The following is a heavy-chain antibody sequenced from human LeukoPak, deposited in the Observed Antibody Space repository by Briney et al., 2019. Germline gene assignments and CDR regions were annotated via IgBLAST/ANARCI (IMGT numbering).Heavy chain of an antibody. CDR3: VRGVGVSRFNYLDP. CDR2: IWYDASNK. CDR1: GFPFSSFG. Sequence: PGRSLPLSCAASGFPFSSFGMHWVRQAPGKGLEWVAVIWYDASNKYYADSVKGRFTISRDNSKNTLYLQMNSLRDDDTAVYYCVRGVGVSRFNYLDPWGQGTLVIVSS. V-gene: IGHV3-33*01. J-gene: IGHJ5*02. D-gene: IGHD1-7*01.